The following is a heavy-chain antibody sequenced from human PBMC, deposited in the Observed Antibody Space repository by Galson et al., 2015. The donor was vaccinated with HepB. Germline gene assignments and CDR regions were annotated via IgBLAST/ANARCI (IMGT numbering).Heavy chain of an antibody. CDR2: ISYDGSNK. D-gene: IGHD3-22*01. CDR1: GFTFSSCW. Sequence: SLRLSCAASGFTFSSCWMSWVRQAPGKGLEWVAVISYDGSNKYYADSVKGRFTISRDNSKNTLYLQMNSLRAEDTAVYYCAKAGYYYDSSGYYRFDYWGQGTLVSVSS. CDR3: AKAGYYYDSSGYYRFDY. V-gene: IGHV3-30*18. J-gene: IGHJ4*02.